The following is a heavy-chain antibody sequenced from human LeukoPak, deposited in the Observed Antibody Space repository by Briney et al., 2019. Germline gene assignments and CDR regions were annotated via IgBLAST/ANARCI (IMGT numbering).Heavy chain of an antibody. CDR2: IRSKANSYAT. CDR3: AKANGIAAAVGYFDY. J-gene: IGHJ4*02. D-gene: IGHD6-13*01. Sequence: PGGSLRLSCAASGFTFSGSAMHWVRQASGKGLEWVGRIRSKANSYATAYAASVKGRFTISRDDSKNTAYLQMNSLKTEDTAVYYCAKANGIAAAVGYFDYWGQGTLVTVSS. CDR1: GFTFSGSA. V-gene: IGHV3-73*01.